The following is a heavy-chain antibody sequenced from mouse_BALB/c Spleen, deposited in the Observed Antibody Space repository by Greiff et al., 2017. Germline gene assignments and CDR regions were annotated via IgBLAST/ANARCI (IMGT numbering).Heavy chain of an antibody. J-gene: IGHJ4*01. CDR2: IWAGGST. CDR1: GFSLTSYG. CDR3: ARERDYDWDAMDY. Sequence: VQRVESGPGLVAPSQSLSITCTVSGFSLTSYGVHWVRQPPGKGLEWLGVIWAGGSTNYNSALMSRLSISKDNSKSQVFLKMNSLQTDDTAMYYCARERDYDWDAMDYWGQGTSVTVSS. D-gene: IGHD2-4*01. V-gene: IGHV2-9*02.